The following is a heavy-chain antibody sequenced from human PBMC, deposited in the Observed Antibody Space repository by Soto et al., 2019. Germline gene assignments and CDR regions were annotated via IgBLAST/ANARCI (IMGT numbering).Heavy chain of an antibody. Sequence: HLVESGGGVVQPGRSLRLSCVASRLTFSNYGMHWVRQAPGKGLEWVAVISYESISTVYRDSVRGRFTISRDNSRNTLYLHMNSLTPEDTAVYYCAREAGCSGTNCNVYFDYWGLGTLVTVSS. CDR3: AREAGCSGTNCNVYFDY. V-gene: IGHV3-30*03. D-gene: IGHD2-15*01. CDR1: RLTFSNYG. CDR2: ISYESIST. J-gene: IGHJ4*01.